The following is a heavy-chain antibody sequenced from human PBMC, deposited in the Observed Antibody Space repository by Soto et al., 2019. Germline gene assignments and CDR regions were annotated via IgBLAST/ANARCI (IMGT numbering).Heavy chain of an antibody. CDR3: AMISVVRYSYGPNFDY. Sequence: QVQLVQSGAEVKKPGSSVKVSCKASGGTFSSYAISWVRQAPGQGLEWMGGIIPIFGTANYAQKFQGRVTITADESTSTADMELSSLRSEDPAVYYCAMISVVRYSYGPNFDYWGQGTLVTVSS. CDR1: GGTFSSYA. V-gene: IGHV1-69*12. CDR2: IIPIFGTA. J-gene: IGHJ4*02. D-gene: IGHD5-18*01.